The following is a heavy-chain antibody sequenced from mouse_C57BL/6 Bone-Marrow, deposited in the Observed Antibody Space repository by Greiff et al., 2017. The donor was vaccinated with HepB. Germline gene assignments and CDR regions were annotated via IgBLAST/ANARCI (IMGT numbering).Heavy chain of an antibody. CDR2: IDPSDSYT. D-gene: IGHD1-1*01. Sequence: QVHVKQPGAELVRPGTSVKLSCKASGYTFTSYWMHWVKQRPGQGLEWIGVIDPSDSYTNYNQKFKGKATLTVDTSSSTAYMQLSSLTSEDSAVYYCARVPYYYGSRSYWYFDVWGTGTTVTVSS. CDR3: ARVPYYYGSRSYWYFDV. J-gene: IGHJ1*03. V-gene: IGHV1-59*01. CDR1: GYTFTSYW.